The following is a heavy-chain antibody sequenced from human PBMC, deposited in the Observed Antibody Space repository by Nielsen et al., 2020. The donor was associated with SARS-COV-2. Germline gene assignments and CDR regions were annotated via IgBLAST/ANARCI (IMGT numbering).Heavy chain of an antibody. CDR1: GFSFSDSG. Sequence: GGSLRLSCAASGFSFSDSGMHWVRQASGKGLEWVGRIRSKTHSYETVYAASVRDRFTISRDDSKNTAYLQMNSLKTEDTAVYYCTTRWDLGNYYEFLVGYWGQGTLVTVSS. J-gene: IGHJ4*02. V-gene: IGHV3-73*01. CDR3: TTRWDLGNYYEFLVGY. D-gene: IGHD1-26*01. CDR2: IRSKTHSYET.